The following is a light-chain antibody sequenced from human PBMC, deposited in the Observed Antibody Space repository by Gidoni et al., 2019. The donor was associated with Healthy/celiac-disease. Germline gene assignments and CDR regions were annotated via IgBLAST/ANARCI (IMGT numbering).Light chain of an antibody. J-gene: IGKJ3*01. V-gene: IGKV3-11*01. CDR3: QQRSNWSGA. CDR2: DAS. Sequence: EIVLTQSPATPSLSPGERATLSCRASQSVSSYLAWYQQKPGQAPRLLIYDASNRATGIPARFSVSGSGTDFTLTISSLEPEDFAVYYCQQRSNWSGAFGPGTKVDIK. CDR1: QSVSSY.